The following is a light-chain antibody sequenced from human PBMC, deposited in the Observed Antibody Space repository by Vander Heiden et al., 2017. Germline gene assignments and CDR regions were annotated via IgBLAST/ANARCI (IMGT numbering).Light chain of an antibody. V-gene: IGKV1-39*01. Sequence: QLTHSPSSLSASVGDRVTITCRASQSISSYLNWYQQKPGKAPKLLIYAASSLQSGVPSRFSGSGSGTDFTLTISSLQPEDFATYYCQQSYSTPWTFGQGTKVEIK. CDR1: QSISSY. CDR2: AAS. CDR3: QQSYSTPWT. J-gene: IGKJ1*01.